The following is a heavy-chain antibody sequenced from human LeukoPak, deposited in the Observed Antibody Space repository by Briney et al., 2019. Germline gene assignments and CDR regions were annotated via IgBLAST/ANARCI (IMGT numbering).Heavy chain of an antibody. V-gene: IGHV3-64*01. CDR3: ARLWFDP. CDR1: GFTFSSYA. Sequence: GGSLRLSCAASGFTFSSYAMHWVRQAPGKGLEYVSAISSNGGSTYYANSVKGRFTISRDNSKNTLYLQMGSLRAEDMAVYYCARLWFDPWGHGTLVTVSS. J-gene: IGHJ5*02. CDR2: ISSNGGST.